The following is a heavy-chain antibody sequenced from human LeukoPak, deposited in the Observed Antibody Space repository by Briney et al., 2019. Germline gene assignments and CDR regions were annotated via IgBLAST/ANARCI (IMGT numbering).Heavy chain of an antibody. CDR3: AREAGYYDSSGAI. Sequence: GGSLRLSCAASGFTFSSYWMSWVRQAPGKGLEWVANIKQDGSEKYYVDSVKGRFTISRDNAKNSLYLQMNSLRAEDTAVYYCAREAGYYDSSGAIWGQGTMVTVSS. V-gene: IGHV3-7*03. CDR2: IKQDGSEK. J-gene: IGHJ3*02. D-gene: IGHD3-22*01. CDR1: GFTFSSYW.